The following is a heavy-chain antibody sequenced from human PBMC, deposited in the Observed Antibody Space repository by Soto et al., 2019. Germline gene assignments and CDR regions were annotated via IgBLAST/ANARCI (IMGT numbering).Heavy chain of an antibody. Sequence: QVQLQESGPGLVKPSETLSLTCTVSGGSISSYYWSWIRQPPGKGLEWIGYIYYSGSTNYNPSLKSRVTISVATSQNQSSLQLSSVTAADTAVYYCARRWGRRFDYWGQGTLVTVSS. CDR1: GGSISSYY. J-gene: IGHJ4*02. V-gene: IGHV4-59*08. CDR3: ARRWGRRFDY. D-gene: IGHD2-15*01. CDR2: IYYSGST.